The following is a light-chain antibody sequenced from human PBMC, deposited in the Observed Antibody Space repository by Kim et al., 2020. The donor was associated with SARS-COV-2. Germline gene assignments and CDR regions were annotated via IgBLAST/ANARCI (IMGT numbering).Light chain of an antibody. CDR1: QSVSGG. CDR3: QQYNNWPSLT. CDR2: GAS. V-gene: IGKV3-15*01. J-gene: IGKJ4*01. Sequence: SPGERSTLSGRASQSVSGGLAWYQQKPGQAPRLLIYGASTRATGIPARFSGSGSGTEFTLTITSLQSEDVATYYCQQYNNWPSLTFGGGTKVDIK.